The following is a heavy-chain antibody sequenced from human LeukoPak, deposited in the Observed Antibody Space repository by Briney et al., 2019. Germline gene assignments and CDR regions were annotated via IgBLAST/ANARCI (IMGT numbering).Heavy chain of an antibody. V-gene: IGHV3-21*03. CDR1: GFTSSSYN. D-gene: IGHD3-10*01. CDR3: ARDCWDYGSGSYCGIDY. Sequence: PGGSLRPSCAASGFTSSSYNMNWVRQAPGKGLEWVSSITSSSNYIYYADSVKGRFTISRDNAKNSLYLQMNSLRAEDTTVYYCARDCWDYGSGSYCGIDYWGQGTLVTVSS. J-gene: IGHJ4*02. CDR2: ITSSSNYI.